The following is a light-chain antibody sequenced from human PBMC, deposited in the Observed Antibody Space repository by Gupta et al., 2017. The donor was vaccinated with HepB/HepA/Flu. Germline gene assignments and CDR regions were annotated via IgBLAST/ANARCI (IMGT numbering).Light chain of an antibody. V-gene: IGLV2-14*03. Sequence: SPLTQPASVSGSPGQSVTLSCTGSSSDVGGYKYVSWVQQPPGEAPKVIIYDVTNRPSGVSDRFSGSKSGNTASLTIFGLQAEDEAEYFCTSFTDSNTVLFGGGTKLTVL. CDR3: TSFTDSNTVL. J-gene: IGLJ2*01. CDR2: DVT. CDR1: SSDVGGYKY.